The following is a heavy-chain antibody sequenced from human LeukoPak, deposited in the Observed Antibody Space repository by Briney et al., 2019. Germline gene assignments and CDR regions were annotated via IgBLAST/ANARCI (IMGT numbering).Heavy chain of an antibody. CDR3: AREYGDDNWFDP. Sequence: SETLSLTCTVFGGSISSGDFYWSWIRQPPGTGLEWIGYIYYSGSTYYNPSLKGRVTISVDTSKNQFSLKLNSVTAADTAVYYCAREYGDDNWFDPWGQGTLVTVSS. V-gene: IGHV4-30-4*01. CDR1: GGSISSGDFY. D-gene: IGHD2-21*02. J-gene: IGHJ5*02. CDR2: IYYSGST.